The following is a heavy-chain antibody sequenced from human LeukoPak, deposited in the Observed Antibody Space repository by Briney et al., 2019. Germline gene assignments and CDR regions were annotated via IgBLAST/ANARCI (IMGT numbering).Heavy chain of an antibody. V-gene: IGHV3-33*01. D-gene: IGHD5-12*01. Sequence: GGSLRLSCAASGFTFSSYGMHWVRQAPGKGLEWVAVIWYDGSNKYYADSVKGRFTISRDNSKNTLYLQMNSLRAEDTAVYYCARGVGPSGYDYSDYWGQGTLVTVSS. CDR3: ARGVGPSGYDYSDY. CDR2: IWYDGSNK. CDR1: GFTFSSYG. J-gene: IGHJ4*02.